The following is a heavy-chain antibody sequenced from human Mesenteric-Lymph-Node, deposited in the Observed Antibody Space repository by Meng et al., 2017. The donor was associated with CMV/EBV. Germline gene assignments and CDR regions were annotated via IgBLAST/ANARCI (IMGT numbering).Heavy chain of an antibody. Sequence: GESLKISCAASGFTFSSYEINWVRQAPGKGLQWVSYISCSGGSIYYADSVKGRFTISRDNAKNSVYLQMNSLRAEDTAVYYCAREGLIQGGYLDYWGQGTLVTVSS. D-gene: IGHD2-15*01. CDR1: GFTFSSYE. CDR2: ISCSGGSI. CDR3: AREGLIQGGYLDY. V-gene: IGHV3-48*03. J-gene: IGHJ4*02.